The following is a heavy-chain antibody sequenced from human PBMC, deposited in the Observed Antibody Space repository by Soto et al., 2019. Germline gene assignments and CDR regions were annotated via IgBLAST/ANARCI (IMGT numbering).Heavy chain of an antibody. CDR1: GYTFTGYY. D-gene: IGHD6-13*01. V-gene: IGHV1-2*04. CDR3: ARGVDGARYSSSWYYFDY. Sequence: ASVKVSCKASGYTFTGYYMHWVRQAPGQGLEWMGWINPNSGGTNYAQKFQGWVTMTRDTSISTAYMELSRLRYDDTAVYYCARGVDGARYSSSWYYFDYWGQGTLVTVSS. J-gene: IGHJ4*02. CDR2: INPNSGGT.